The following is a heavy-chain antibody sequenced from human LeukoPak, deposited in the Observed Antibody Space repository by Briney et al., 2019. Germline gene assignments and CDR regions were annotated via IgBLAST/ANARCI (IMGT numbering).Heavy chain of an antibody. CDR1: GYTITSYG. D-gene: IGHD2-2*01. J-gene: IGHJ6*03. Sequence: ASVKVSCKASGYTITSYGISWVRQAPGQGLEWMGIINPSGGSTSYAQKFQGRVTMTRDTSTSTVYMELSSLRSEDTAVYYCARGETTNQPYYMDVWGKGTTVTISS. CDR3: ARGETTNQPYYMDV. V-gene: IGHV1-46*01. CDR2: INPSGGST.